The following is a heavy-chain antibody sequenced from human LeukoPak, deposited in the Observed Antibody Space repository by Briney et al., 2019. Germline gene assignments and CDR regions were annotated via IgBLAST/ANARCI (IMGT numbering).Heavy chain of an antibody. CDR1: GFTFDDYA. J-gene: IGHJ5*02. V-gene: IGHV3-9*01. CDR3: AKDMEPCLPFDWLRRGFDP. Sequence: SGGSLRLSCAASGFTFDDYAMHWVRQAPGKGLEWVSGISWNSGSIGYADSVKGRFTISRDNAKNSLYLQMNSLRAEDTALYYCAKDMEPCLPFDWLRRGFDPWGQGTLVTVSS. D-gene: IGHD3-9*01. CDR2: ISWNSGSI.